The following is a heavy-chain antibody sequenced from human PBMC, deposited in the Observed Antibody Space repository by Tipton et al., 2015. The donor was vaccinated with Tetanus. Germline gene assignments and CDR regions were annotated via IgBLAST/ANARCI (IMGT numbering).Heavy chain of an antibody. Sequence: LSLTCAASGFTISGYWMHWVRQAPGKGLVWVSRIRSDGSTTYYADSVKGRFTISRDNAKNSLYLQMNSLRAEDTALYYCAKDIGSGWFRSFDCWGQGTLVTVSS. CDR2: IRSDGSTT. CDR3: AKDIGSGWFRSFDC. D-gene: IGHD6-19*01. V-gene: IGHV3-74*01. J-gene: IGHJ4*02. CDR1: GFTISGYW.